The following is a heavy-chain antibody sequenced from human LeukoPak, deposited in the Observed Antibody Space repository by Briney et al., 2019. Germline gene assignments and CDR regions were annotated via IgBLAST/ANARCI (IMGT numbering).Heavy chain of an antibody. J-gene: IGHJ6*03. V-gene: IGHV1-2*02. Sequence: ASVRVSCKASGYTFTDYYMHWVRQAPGQGLEWMGWINPNSGGTNYAQKFQGRVTMTRDTSISTVYMELSRLRSDDTAVYYCARQAYCGGDCYYYYMDVWGKGTTVTVSS. CDR3: ARQAYCGGDCYYYYMDV. CDR1: GYTFTDYY. D-gene: IGHD2-21*02. CDR2: INPNSGGT.